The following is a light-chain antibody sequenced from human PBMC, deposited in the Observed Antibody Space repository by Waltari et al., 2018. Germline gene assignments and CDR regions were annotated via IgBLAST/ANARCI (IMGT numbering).Light chain of an antibody. CDR3: QEYNRFST. V-gene: IGKV1-5*01. CDR2: DAS. J-gene: IGKJ1*01. Sequence: MTQSPATLSVSPGERVTLSCRASQSIRGWLAWYQMKPGLAPQLLIYDASNLGDGIPSRFSGSGFGTNFTLTINSLQPDDFATYYCQEYNRFSTFGLGTKV. CDR1: QSIRGW.